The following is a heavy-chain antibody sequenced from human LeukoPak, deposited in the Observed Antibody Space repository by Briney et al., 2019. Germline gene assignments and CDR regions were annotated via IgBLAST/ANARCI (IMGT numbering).Heavy chain of an antibody. V-gene: IGHV3-9*01. Sequence: GWSLRLSCAASGFTFDDYAMHWVRQAPGKGLEWVSGISWNSGSIGYADSVKGRFTISRDNAKNSLYLQMNSLRAEDTALYYCAKDQEDYYDSSGCFDYWGQGTLVTVSS. CDR3: AKDQEDYYDSSGCFDY. J-gene: IGHJ4*02. CDR1: GFTFDDYA. D-gene: IGHD3-22*01. CDR2: ISWNSGSI.